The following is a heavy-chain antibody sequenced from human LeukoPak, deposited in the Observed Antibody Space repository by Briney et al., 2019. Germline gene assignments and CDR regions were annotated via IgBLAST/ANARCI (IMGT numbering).Heavy chain of an antibody. CDR1: GYTLGELC. D-gene: IGHD3-9*01. Sequence: GASVKVSCKVSGYTLGELCMHWVRQAPGNGLEWMGGFDPEYGETIYAQKFQGRVTMTEDTSTETGYMEMSSLRSEDTAIYYCATVLRDVAIWGRYYFDSWGQGTLVTVSA. V-gene: IGHV1-24*01. J-gene: IGHJ4*02. CDR2: FDPEYGET. CDR3: ATVLRDVAIWGRYYFDS.